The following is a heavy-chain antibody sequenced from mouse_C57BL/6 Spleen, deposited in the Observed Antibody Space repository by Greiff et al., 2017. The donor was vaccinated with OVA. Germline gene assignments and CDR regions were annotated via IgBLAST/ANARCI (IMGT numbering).Heavy chain of an antibody. CDR1: GFNIKNTY. D-gene: IGHD1-1*01. J-gene: IGHJ2*01. Sequence: EVQLQQSVAELVRPGASVKLSCTASGFNIKNTYMHWVKQRPEQGLEWIGRIDPANGTTKYAPTFQGKATITADASSNTTYLQLSSLTSEDTAVYYCARHYYGSSYNFDYWGQGTTLTVSS. CDR2: IDPANGTT. V-gene: IGHV14-3*01. CDR3: ARHYYGSSYNFDY.